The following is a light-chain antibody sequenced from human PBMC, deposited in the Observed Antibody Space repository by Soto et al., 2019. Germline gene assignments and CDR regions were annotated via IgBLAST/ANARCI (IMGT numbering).Light chain of an antibody. V-gene: IGKV3-11*02. CDR2: DAS. J-gene: IGKJ1*01. CDR1: PSVRSY. Sequence: EIMLTESGATKSLTPVKWAARCVGASPSVRSYLAWYKQQPGRAPRLLIYDASNRASCIPARFSARWSGSDFTPANSRLEPEDFAVYYCQQRSTLPPTWAFGQGTKVAIK. CDR3: QQRSTLPPTWA.